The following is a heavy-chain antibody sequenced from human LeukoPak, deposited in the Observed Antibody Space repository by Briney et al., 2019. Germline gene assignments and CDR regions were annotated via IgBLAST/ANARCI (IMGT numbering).Heavy chain of an antibody. D-gene: IGHD3-16*01. J-gene: IGHJ4*02. CDR1: GFTFSSYG. Sequence: PGGSLRLSCAASGFTFSSYGMSWVRQAPGKGLEWVANIKQDGSEKYYVDSVKGRFTISRDNAKNSLYLQMNSLRAEDTAVYYCARDNDSRDPPHFDYWGQGTLVTVSS. V-gene: IGHV3-7*01. CDR3: ARDNDSRDPPHFDY. CDR2: IKQDGSEK.